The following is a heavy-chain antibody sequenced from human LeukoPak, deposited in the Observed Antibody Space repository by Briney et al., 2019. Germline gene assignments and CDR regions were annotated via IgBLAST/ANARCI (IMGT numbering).Heavy chain of an antibody. CDR2: IKSDGSIT. Sequence: GGSLRLSCAASGFTFSSYWMHWVRHAPGKGLVWVSRIKSDGSITNYADSVKGRFTISRDNVKNTLYLQMNSLSADDTAVYHCVRIASYSSGWYDYWGQGTLVTVSS. V-gene: IGHV3-74*01. J-gene: IGHJ4*02. CDR1: GFTFSSYW. D-gene: IGHD6-19*01. CDR3: VRIASYSSGWYDY.